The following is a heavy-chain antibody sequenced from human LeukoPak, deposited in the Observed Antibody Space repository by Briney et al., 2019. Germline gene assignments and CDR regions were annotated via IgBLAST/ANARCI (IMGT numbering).Heavy chain of an antibody. CDR3: ARWGSIAVARFDY. J-gene: IGHJ4*02. CDR1: GGSFSGYY. Sequence: SETLSLTCAVYGGSFSGYYWSWIRQPPGKGLEWIGEINHSGSTNYNPSLKSRVTISVDTSKNQFSLKLTSVTAADTAVYYCARWGSIAVARFDYWGQGTLVTVSS. D-gene: IGHD6-6*01. V-gene: IGHV4-34*01. CDR2: INHSGST.